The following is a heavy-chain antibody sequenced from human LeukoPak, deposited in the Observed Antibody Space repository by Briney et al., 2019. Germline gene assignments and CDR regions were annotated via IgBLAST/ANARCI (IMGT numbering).Heavy chain of an antibody. V-gene: IGHV1-69*13. CDR1: GNTFTSSD. CDR2: IIPIFGTA. J-gene: IGHJ6*02. CDR3: ARDRITIFGVVTKPRPYYYYGMDV. Sequence: ASVKVSCEASGNTFTSSDINWVRQATGQGLEWMGGIIPIFGTANYAQKFQGRVTITADESTSTAYTELSSLRSEDTAVYYCARDRITIFGVVTKPRPYYYYGMDVWGQGTTVTVSS. D-gene: IGHD3-3*01.